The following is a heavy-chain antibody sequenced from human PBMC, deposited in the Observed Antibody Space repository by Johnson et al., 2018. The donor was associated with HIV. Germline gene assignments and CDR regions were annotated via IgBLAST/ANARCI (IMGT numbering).Heavy chain of an antibody. J-gene: IGHJ3*02. CDR3: ARNGLIPAAKGVAFDI. V-gene: IGHV3-11*01. Sequence: QVTLVESGGGLVKPGGSLRLSCAAPGLTFSDYYMTWIRQAPGKGLEWVSYISSSGSTMYYADSVKGRFTISRDNAKNSLYLQMNSLRAEDTAVYYCARNGLIPAAKGVAFDIWGHGTTGTVSS. CDR1: GLTFSDYY. CDR2: ISSSGSTM. D-gene: IGHD2-2*01.